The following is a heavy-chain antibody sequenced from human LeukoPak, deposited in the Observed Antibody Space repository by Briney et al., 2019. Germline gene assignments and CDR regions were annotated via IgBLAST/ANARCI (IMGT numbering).Heavy chain of an antibody. J-gene: IGHJ6*02. CDR3: ARVSHQTYSVRAYDFWSGYLDV. V-gene: IGHV1-18*01. D-gene: IGHD3-3*01. CDR1: GYTFTSYG. CDR2: ISAYNGNT. Sequence: ASVKVSCKASGYTFTSYGISWVRQAPGQGLEWMGWISAYNGNTNYAQKLQGRVTMTTDTSTSTAYMELRSLRSEDTAVYYCARVSHQTYSVRAYDFWSGYLDVWGQGTTVTVSS.